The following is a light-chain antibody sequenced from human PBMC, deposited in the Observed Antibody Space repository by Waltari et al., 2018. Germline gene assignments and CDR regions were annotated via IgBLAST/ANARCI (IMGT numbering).Light chain of an antibody. CDR2: EGS. J-gene: IGLJ2*01. CDR3: SSYTSSSIPVV. V-gene: IGLV2-14*01. CDR1: SWHGGGYKH. Sequence: QSALTQPPSVSGSPGQSLTSSCTGTSWHGGGYKHVPWYQHHPRKAPNLIISEGSNRPSGVSIRFSGSKSGNTAAVTCAGLQAEDEADYYCSSYTSSSIPVVFGGGTKLTVL.